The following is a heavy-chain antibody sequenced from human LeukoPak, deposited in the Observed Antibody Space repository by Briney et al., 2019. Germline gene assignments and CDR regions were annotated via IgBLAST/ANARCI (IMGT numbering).Heavy chain of an antibody. CDR2: IYYSGST. CDR3: ARRQQLSLGRSAFNMFDP. CDR1: GGSISSYY. D-gene: IGHD6-13*01. V-gene: IGHV4-59*08. Sequence: SETLSLTCTVSGGSISSYYWSWIRQPPGKGLEWIGYIYYSGSTNYNPSLKSRVTISVDTPRNQFSLKLFSVTAADTAVYYCARRQQLSLGRSAFNMFDPWGQGTLVTVSS. J-gene: IGHJ5*01.